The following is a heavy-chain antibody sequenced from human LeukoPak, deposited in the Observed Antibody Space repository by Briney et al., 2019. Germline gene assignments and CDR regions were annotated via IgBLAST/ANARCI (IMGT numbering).Heavy chain of an antibody. CDR1: GGSINTANYY. V-gene: IGHV4-30-4*08. Sequence: SQTLSLTCNVSGGSINTANYYWTWIRQPPGKGLEWIGYISYSGTPYYNPSLNSRVTISLDTSKNQFSLILNSVTAADTAMYYCARDRYGDFEDYWGQGTLITVSS. CDR3: ARDRYGDFEDY. D-gene: IGHD4-17*01. CDR2: ISYSGTP. J-gene: IGHJ4*02.